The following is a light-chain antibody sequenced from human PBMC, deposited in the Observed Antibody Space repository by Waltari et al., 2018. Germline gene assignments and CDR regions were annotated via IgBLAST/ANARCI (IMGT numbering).Light chain of an antibody. J-gene: IGKJ1*01. CDR2: RAS. V-gene: IGKV1-5*03. CDR3: QQYNAYPWT. Sequence: DYEMTQSPSTLSASVGDRVTITCRSSENALRYLAWYQQRPGKAPKLLIYRASTLESGVSSRFSGTGSGTEFTLTINTLQPDDVATYYCQQYNAYPWTFGQGTKVEIK. CDR1: ENALRY.